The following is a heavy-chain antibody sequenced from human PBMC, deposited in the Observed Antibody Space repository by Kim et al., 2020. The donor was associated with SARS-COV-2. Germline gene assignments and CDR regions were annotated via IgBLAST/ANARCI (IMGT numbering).Heavy chain of an antibody. V-gene: IGHV3-53*01. Sequence: GGSLRLSCTVSGISVSGNHMTWVRQAPGKGLEWVSVIYSSGSVNCGDSAKGRFTISRDNSKNTLYLQMNSLSADDTAVYYCARDLYSSNTFDVWGQGTMVTVSS. D-gene: IGHD2-21*01. CDR3: ARDLYSSNTFDV. J-gene: IGHJ3*01. CDR1: GISVSGNH. CDR2: IYSSGSV.